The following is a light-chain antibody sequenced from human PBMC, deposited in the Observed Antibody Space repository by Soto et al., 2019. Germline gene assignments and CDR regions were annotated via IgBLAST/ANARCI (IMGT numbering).Light chain of an antibody. J-gene: IGKJ1*01. CDR3: QQYGSSPRT. V-gene: IGKV3-20*01. Sequence: EIVVTQSPGTLSVSPGERATLSCGASQSVSSSYLAWYQQKPGQAPRLLIYGASSRATGIPDRFSGSGSGTDFTLTISRLEPEDFAVYYCQQYGSSPRTFGQGTKVDI. CDR1: QSVSSSY. CDR2: GAS.